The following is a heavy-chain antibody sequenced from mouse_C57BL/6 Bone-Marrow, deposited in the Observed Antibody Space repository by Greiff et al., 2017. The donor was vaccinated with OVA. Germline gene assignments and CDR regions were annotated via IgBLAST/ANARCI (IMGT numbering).Heavy chain of an antibody. V-gene: IGHV1-59*01. CDR2: IDPSDSYT. Sequence: VQLQQPGAELVRPGTSVKLSCKASGYTFTSYWMHWVKQRPGQGLEWIGVIDPSDSYTNYNQKFKGKATLTVDTSSSTAYMQLSSLTSEDSAVYYCARYGNSRAWFAYWGQGTLVTVSA. D-gene: IGHD1-1*01. CDR1: GYTFTSYW. CDR3: ARYGNSRAWFAY. J-gene: IGHJ3*01.